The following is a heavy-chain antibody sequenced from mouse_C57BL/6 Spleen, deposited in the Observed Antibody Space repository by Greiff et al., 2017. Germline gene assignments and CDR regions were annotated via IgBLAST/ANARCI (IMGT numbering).Heavy chain of an antibody. CDR1: GYTFTSYG. D-gene: IGHD5-5*01. CDR3: ARLTNYAYWDFEV. V-gene: IGHV1-81*01. Sequence: VQLQESGAELARPGASVKLSCKASGYTFTSYGMSWVKQRPGQGLEWIGEIYPRSGNTYYNEKFKGKATLTADKSSSTSYMELSSLTSEDSAVYCGARLTNYAYWDFEVWGTGTTVTVSS. J-gene: IGHJ1*03. CDR2: IYPRSGNT.